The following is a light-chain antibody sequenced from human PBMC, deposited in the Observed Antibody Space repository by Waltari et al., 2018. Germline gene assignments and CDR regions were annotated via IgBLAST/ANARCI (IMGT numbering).Light chain of an antibody. Sequence: EIVLTQPPATLPLSPGEEPTLSCRASQSVSSSYLAWYQQKPGQAPRLLIYGASSRATGIPDRFSGSGSGTDFTLTISRLEPEDFAVYYCQQYGSSPLTFGGGTKVEIK. J-gene: IGKJ4*01. CDR2: GAS. V-gene: IGKV3-20*01. CDR1: QSVSSSY. CDR3: QQYGSSPLT.